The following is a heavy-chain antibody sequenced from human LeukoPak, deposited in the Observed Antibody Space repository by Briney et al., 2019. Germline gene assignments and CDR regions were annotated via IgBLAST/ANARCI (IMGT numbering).Heavy chain of an antibody. V-gene: IGHV4-31*03. J-gene: IGHJ3*02. D-gene: IGHD6-13*01. CDR3: ARRLGSSWSQHDAFDI. CDR1: GGSISRGGYY. Sequence: PSQTLSLTCTVSGGSISRGGYYWSWIRQHPGQGLEWIGYIYYSGSTYYNPSLKSRVTVSVDTSKNQFSLKLSSVTAADTAVYYCARRLGSSWSQHDAFDIWGQGTMATVSS. CDR2: IYYSGST.